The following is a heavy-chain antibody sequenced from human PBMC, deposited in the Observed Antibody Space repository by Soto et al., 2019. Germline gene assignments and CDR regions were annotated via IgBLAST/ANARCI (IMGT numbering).Heavy chain of an antibody. Sequence: SETLSLTCTVSGGSISSGTYSWGWIRQPPGKGLEWIGTFYYSGSTYYNPSLKHRVTISVDTSKNQFSLKVSSVTAADTAVYYCARLVGYCTTSCYGYYAMDVWGQGTTVT. V-gene: IGHV4-39*01. J-gene: IGHJ6*02. CDR3: ARLVGYCTTSCYGYYAMDV. CDR2: FYYSGST. D-gene: IGHD2-15*01. CDR1: GGSISSGTYS.